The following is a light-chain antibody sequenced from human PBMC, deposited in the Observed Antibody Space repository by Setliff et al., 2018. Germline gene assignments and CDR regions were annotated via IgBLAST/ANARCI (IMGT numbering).Light chain of an antibody. CDR2: RNN. Sequence: QSVLTQPPSASGTPGQRVTIPCSGSTSNIEINYVYWYQQLPGATPKLLIYRNNQRPSGVPDRFSGSKSGTSASLAISGLRSEDEADYYCAAWDDSLSGRLFGGGTKVTVL. CDR1: TSNIEINY. CDR3: AAWDDSLSGRL. V-gene: IGLV1-47*01. J-gene: IGLJ3*02.